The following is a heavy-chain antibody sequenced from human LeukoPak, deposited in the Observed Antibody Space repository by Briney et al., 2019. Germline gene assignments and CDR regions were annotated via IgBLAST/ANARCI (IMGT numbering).Heavy chain of an antibody. D-gene: IGHD1-7*01. CDR1: GGSISSHY. CDR3: ARISSRTYYFDY. J-gene: IGHJ4*02. CDR2: IYYSGST. Sequence: SETLSLTCTVSGGSISSHYWSWIRQPPGKGLEWIGYIYYSGSTYYNPSLKSRVTISVDTSKNQFSLKLSSVTAADTAVYYCARISSRTYYFDYWGQGTLVTVSS. V-gene: IGHV4-59*11.